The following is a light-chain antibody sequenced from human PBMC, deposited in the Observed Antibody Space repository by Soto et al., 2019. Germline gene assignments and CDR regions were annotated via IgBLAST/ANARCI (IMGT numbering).Light chain of an antibody. Sequence: DIQVTQSPSSLSASVGDRVTITCRAGQTISIYLNWYQQKPGKAPKLLIYAASRLQSGVPSRFSGSGSGTDFTLTISNLQPEDSATYYCQQSYRTLTFGGGTNVEIK. CDR2: AAS. CDR3: QQSYRTLT. J-gene: IGKJ4*01. CDR1: QTISIY. V-gene: IGKV1-39*01.